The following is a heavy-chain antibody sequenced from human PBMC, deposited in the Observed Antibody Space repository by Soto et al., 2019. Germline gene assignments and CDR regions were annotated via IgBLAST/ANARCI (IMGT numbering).Heavy chain of an antibody. CDR1: GGTFSSYA. V-gene: IGHV1-69*12. Sequence: QVQLVQSGAEVKKPGSSVKVSCKASGGTFSSYAISWVRQAPGQGLEWMGGIIPIFGTANNAQKFEGRVKITADEFTSTDYMELRSQSSEDTAVYYCARDKRGEDCSGGSCYLGVGMDVRGQGTTVTVSS. D-gene: IGHD2-15*01. J-gene: IGHJ6*02. CDR2: IIPIFGTA. CDR3: ARDKRGEDCSGGSCYLGVGMDV.